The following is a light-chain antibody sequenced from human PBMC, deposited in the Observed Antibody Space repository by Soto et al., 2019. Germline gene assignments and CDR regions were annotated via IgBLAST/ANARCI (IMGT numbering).Light chain of an antibody. CDR3: QQYGHSPRT. V-gene: IGKV3-20*01. CDR2: AAS. Sequence: EIVLTQSPGTLSLSPGARATLSCKASQSIADNYLAWYQQKPGQAPRLLIYAASRRAIGIPDTFSGSGSGTDFTLTITRLEPEDFALYYCQQYGHSPRTFGQGTKVEIK. CDR1: QSIADNY. J-gene: IGKJ1*01.